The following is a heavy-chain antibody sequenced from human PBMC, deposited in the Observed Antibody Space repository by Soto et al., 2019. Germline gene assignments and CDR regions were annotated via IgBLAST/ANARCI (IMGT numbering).Heavy chain of an antibody. D-gene: IGHD3-10*01. Sequence: SETLSLTCTVSGGSISSYYWSWIRQPPGKGLEWIGYIYYSGSTNYNPSLKSRVTISVDTSKNQFSLKLSSVTAADTAVYYCARTLASEGSGSYYGFDYWGQGTLVTVSS. V-gene: IGHV4-59*01. J-gene: IGHJ4*02. CDR3: ARTLASEGSGSYYGFDY. CDR1: GGSISSYY. CDR2: IYYSGST.